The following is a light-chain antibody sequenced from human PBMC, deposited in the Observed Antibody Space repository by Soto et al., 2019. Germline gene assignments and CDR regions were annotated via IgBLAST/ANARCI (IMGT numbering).Light chain of an antibody. CDR2: DAS. CDR3: QQRSNWPPTWT. Sequence: EIVLSQSPATLSLSPGERAILSCRASQSVSSYLAWYQHIPGQAPRLLIYDASKRATGIPARFSGSGSGTDFTLTISSLEPEDFAVYYCQQRSNWPPTWTFGQGTNVEVK. V-gene: IGKV3-11*01. J-gene: IGKJ1*01. CDR1: QSVSSY.